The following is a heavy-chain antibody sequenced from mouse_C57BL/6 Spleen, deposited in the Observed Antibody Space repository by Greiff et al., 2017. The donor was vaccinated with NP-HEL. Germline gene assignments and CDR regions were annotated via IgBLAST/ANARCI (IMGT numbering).Heavy chain of an antibody. Sequence: EVHLVESGGGLVKPGGSLKLSCAASGFTFSDYGMHWVRQAPEKGLEWVAYISSGSSTIYYADTVKGRFTISRDNAKNTLFLQMTSLRSEDTAMYYCARGGGSSYDWYFDVWGTGTTVTVSS. J-gene: IGHJ1*03. CDR3: ARGGGSSYDWYFDV. V-gene: IGHV5-17*01. CDR1: GFTFSDYG. CDR2: ISSGSSTI. D-gene: IGHD1-1*01.